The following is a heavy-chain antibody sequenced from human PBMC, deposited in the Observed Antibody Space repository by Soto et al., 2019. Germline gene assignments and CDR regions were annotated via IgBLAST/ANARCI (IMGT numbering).Heavy chain of an antibody. Sequence: LRLSCAASGFTFSSYGMHWVRQAPGKGLEWVAVIWYDGSNKYYADSVKGRFTISRDNSKNTLYLQMDSLRAEDTAVYYCARDGYCTNGVCPDYWGQGTLVTVSS. V-gene: IGHV3-33*01. D-gene: IGHD2-8*01. CDR2: IWYDGSNK. J-gene: IGHJ4*02. CDR1: GFTFSSYG. CDR3: ARDGYCTNGVCPDY.